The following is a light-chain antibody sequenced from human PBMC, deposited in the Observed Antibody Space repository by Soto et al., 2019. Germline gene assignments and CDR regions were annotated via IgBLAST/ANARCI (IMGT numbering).Light chain of an antibody. V-gene: IGKV3-20*01. CDR3: QQYDRSPWT. J-gene: IGKJ1*01. CDR2: GAS. CDR1: QSVSSSF. Sequence: EIVLTQSPGTLSLSPGERATLSCRASQSVSSSFLAWYQQKAGQAPRLLIYGASSRAPGIPDRFSGSGSGTDFTLTISRLEPEHFAVYYCQQYDRSPWTFGQGTKVEIK.